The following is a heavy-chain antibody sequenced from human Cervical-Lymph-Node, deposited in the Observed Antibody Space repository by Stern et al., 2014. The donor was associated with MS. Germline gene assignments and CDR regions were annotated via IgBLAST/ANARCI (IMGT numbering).Heavy chain of an antibody. Sequence: VQLVQSGAEVKKPGEPLKISCKGSGYSFTSYWIGWVRQMPGKGLEWMGSINPGGSDHKYTPSFQGQVTISTDKSHNTAYLTWRSLKASDTAMYYCSRRHCSSRRCGWFDPWGQGTLVTVSS. D-gene: IGHD2-2*01. CDR1: GYSFTSYW. V-gene: IGHV5-51*01. CDR3: SRRHCSSRRCGWFDP. CDR2: INPGGSDH. J-gene: IGHJ5*02.